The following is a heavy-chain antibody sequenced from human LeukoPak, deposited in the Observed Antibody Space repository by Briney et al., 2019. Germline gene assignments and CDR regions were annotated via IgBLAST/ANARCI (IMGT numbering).Heavy chain of an antibody. CDR3: ARGSGHDSSGYLVDY. CDR1: GGTFSSYS. V-gene: IGHV1-69*02. CDR2: IIPIFGIA. J-gene: IGHJ4*02. Sequence: SVKVSCKASGGTFSSYSITWLRQAPGQGLEWMGRIIPIFGIANYAQRFQGRVTIIADKSTSTAYMELSSLRSEDTAVYYCARGSGHDSSGYLVDYWGQGTLVTVSS. D-gene: IGHD3-22*01.